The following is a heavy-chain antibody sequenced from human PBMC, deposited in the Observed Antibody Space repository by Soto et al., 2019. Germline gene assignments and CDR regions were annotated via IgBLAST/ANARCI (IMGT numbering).Heavy chain of an antibody. V-gene: IGHV3-30-3*01. D-gene: IGHD6-19*01. CDR2: ISYDGSNK. CDR3: AREVVAGTKIFDY. CDR1: GFTFSSYA. J-gene: IGHJ4*02. Sequence: QVQLVESGGGVVQPGRSLRLSCAASGFTFSSYAMHWVRQAPGKGLEWVAVISYDGSNKYYADSVKGRFTISRDNSKNTLYLQMNSLRAEDTAVYYCAREVVAGTKIFDYWGQGTLVTVSS.